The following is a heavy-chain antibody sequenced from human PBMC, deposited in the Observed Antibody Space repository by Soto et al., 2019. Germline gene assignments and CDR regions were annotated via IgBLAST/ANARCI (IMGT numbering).Heavy chain of an antibody. Sequence: QVQLVESGGGVVQPGRSLRLSCAASGFSFSYYAMHWVRQAPGKGLEWVAVIAYDASKKYYADSVKGRFTISRDNSKNTLYLQMNSLRDEDTAVYYCASPYCSGGSCYLTEYFQHWGQGTLVTGSS. D-gene: IGHD2-15*01. CDR1: GFSFSYYA. J-gene: IGHJ1*01. V-gene: IGHV3-30*03. CDR2: IAYDASKK. CDR3: ASPYCSGGSCYLTEYFQH.